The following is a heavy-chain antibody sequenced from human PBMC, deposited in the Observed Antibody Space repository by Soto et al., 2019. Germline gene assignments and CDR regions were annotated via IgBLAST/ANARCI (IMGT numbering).Heavy chain of an antibody. CDR1: GGSFSGYY. D-gene: IGHD2-2*01. CDR3: ARRAPAADNAFDI. Sequence: QVQLQQWGAGLLKPSETLSLTCAVYGGSFSGYYWSWIRQPPGKGLEWIGEINHSGSTNYNPSLMSRVTISVDTSKNQFSLKLSSVTAADTAVYYCARRAPAADNAFDIWGQGTMVTVSS. J-gene: IGHJ3*02. CDR2: INHSGST. V-gene: IGHV4-34*01.